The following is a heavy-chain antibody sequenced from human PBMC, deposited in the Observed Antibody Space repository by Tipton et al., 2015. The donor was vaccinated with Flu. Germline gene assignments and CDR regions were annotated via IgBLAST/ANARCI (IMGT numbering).Heavy chain of an antibody. CDR2: IYSTGMT. V-gene: IGHV4-61*02. CDR1: GGYVGSGSYY. Sequence: TLSLTCCVSGGYVGSGSYYWSWIRQPAGKALEWIGRIYSTGMTKYNPSLKSQVTISLDTSKNQFSLRLSSVTAADTAVYYCARAVAGLHYYGMDVWGQGTTVTVSS. CDR3: ARAVAGLHYYGMDV. J-gene: IGHJ6*02.